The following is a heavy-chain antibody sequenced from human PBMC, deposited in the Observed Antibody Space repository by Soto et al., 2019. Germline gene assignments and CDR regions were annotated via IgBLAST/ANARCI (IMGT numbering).Heavy chain of an antibody. V-gene: IGHV4-31*11. CDR1: GGSFSGYY. CDR2: IYYSGST. CDR3: ARANYTVVVPAATANWFDP. Sequence: SSETLSLICAVYGGSFSGYYWSWIRQHPGKGLEWIGYIYYSGSTYYNPSLKSRVTISVDTSKNQFSLKLSSVTAADTAVYYCARANYTVVVPAATANWFDPWGQGTLVTVSS. D-gene: IGHD2-2*01. J-gene: IGHJ5*02.